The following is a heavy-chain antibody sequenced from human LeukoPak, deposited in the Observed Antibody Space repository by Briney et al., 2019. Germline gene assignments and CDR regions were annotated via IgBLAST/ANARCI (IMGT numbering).Heavy chain of an antibody. V-gene: IGHV3-23*01. CDR1: GFTFSNFA. D-gene: IGHD3-10*01. CDR3: AKGDYYDFDS. Sequence: PGGSLRLSCAASGFTFSNFAMSWVRQAPGKGLEWVSAISGSGGITHYADSVKGRFTISRDNSKNTLYLQMNSLRAEDTAVYYCAKGDYYDFDSWGQGTLVTVSS. CDR2: ISGSGGIT. J-gene: IGHJ4*02.